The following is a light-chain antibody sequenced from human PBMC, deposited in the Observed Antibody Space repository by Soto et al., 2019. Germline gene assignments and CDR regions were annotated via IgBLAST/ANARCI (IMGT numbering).Light chain of an antibody. CDR1: SSDVGGYNY. CDR2: EVS. Sequence: QSALTQPASVSGSPGQSTTISCTGTSSDVGGYNYVSWYQQHPGKAPKLMIYEVSNRPSGVSNRFSGSKSGNTASLTISGLQAEDEADYYCSSYTSSSTPGFGTGTKVTVL. J-gene: IGLJ1*01. CDR3: SSYTSSSTPG. V-gene: IGLV2-14*01.